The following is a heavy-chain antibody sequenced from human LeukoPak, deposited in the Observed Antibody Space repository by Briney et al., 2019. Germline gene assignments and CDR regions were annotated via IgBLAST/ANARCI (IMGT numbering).Heavy chain of an antibody. CDR2: ISYDGSNK. CDR1: GFTFSSYG. V-gene: IGHV3-30*18. D-gene: IGHD3-22*01. CDR3: AKSDDSSGYGYFDY. Sequence: GGSLRLSCAASGFTFSSYGMHWVRQAPGKGLEWVAVISYDGSNKYYADSVKGRFTISRDNSKNTLYLQMNSLRAEDTAVYYCAKSDDSSGYGYFDYWGQGTLVTVSS. J-gene: IGHJ4*02.